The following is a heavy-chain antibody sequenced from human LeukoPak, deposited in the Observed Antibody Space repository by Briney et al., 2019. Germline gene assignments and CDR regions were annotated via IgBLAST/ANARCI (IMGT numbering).Heavy chain of an antibody. D-gene: IGHD3-22*01. CDR1: GFTFSTYT. Sequence: GGSLRLSCVVSGFTFSTYTMNWVRQAPGKGLEWVSAVSGSGGSTYYTDSVRGRFTISRDNSKNTLFLQMNSLRAEDTAVYYCARARYYYDSSGYYPEGYYYGMDVWGQGTTVTVSS. CDR2: VSGSGGST. CDR3: ARARYYYDSSGYYPEGYYYGMDV. J-gene: IGHJ6*02. V-gene: IGHV3-23*01.